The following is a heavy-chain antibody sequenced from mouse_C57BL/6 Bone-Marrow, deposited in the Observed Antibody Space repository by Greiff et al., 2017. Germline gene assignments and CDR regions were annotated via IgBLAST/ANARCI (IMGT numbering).Heavy chain of an antibody. D-gene: IGHD4-1*01. CDR1: GFTFSSYA. V-gene: IGHV5-4*01. CDR3: ARQVWTGTFDY. Sequence: EVQLVESGGGLVKPGGSLKLSCAASGFTFSSYAMSWVRQTPEKRLEWVATISDGGSYTYYPDNVKGRFTISRGNAKNNLYLQMSHLKSEDTAMYYCARQVWTGTFDYWGQGTLVTVSA. J-gene: IGHJ3*01. CDR2: ISDGGSYT.